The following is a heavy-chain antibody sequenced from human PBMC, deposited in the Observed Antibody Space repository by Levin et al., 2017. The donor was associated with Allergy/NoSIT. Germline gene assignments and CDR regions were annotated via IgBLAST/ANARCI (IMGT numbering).Heavy chain of an antibody. Sequence: GGSLRLSCKASGHTFTTYAMHWVRQAPGQRLEWMGLINTANGNTYYSQSFQGRVTLTRDTSANTVYMELSNLKSEDTAMYYCASEFWTSYTIHYWGQGTLVTVFS. D-gene: IGHD3/OR15-3a*01. CDR2: INTANGNT. J-gene: IGHJ4*02. V-gene: IGHV1-3*04. CDR3: ASEFWTSYTIHY. CDR1: GHTFTTYA.